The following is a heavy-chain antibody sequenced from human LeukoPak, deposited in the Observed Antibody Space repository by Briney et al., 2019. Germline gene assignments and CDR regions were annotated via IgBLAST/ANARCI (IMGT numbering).Heavy chain of an antibody. V-gene: IGHV3-74*01. CDR1: GFTSSRNW. J-gene: IGHJ4*02. CDR3: AKVDAY. Sequence: GGSLRLPCAASGFTSSRNWMHGVRHAPGKGRVWVSRINSDGGITNYADSGEGRFTISRDNAKNTLYLQMSSLRAEDTAVYYCAKVDAYWGQGTLVAVSS. CDR2: INSDGGIT.